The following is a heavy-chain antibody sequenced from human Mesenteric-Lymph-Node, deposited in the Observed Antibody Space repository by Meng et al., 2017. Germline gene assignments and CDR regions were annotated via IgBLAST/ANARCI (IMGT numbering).Heavy chain of an antibody. CDR2: INPNSGGT. Sequence: QVPRVQSGAEVKKPGASVKVSCKRSGYTFPGYYMHWVRQAPGQGLEWMGRINPNSGGTNYAQKFQGRVTMTRDTSISTAYMELSRLRSDDTAVYYCASPFGYSSSSLDYWGQGTLVTVSS. J-gene: IGHJ4*02. CDR3: ASPFGYSSSSLDY. D-gene: IGHD6-6*01. CDR1: GYTFPGYY. V-gene: IGHV1-2*06.